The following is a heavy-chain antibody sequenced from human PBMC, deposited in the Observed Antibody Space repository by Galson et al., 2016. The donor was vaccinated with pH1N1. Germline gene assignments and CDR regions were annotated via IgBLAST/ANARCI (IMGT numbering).Heavy chain of an antibody. V-gene: IGHV2-70*20. Sequence: PALVKPTQTLTLTCTFSGFSFSTSGMSVTWVRQPPGKALEWLALIDWDANKYYSTSLKTRLTISKDTSRNQVVLIMTNMDPVDTATYYCARSLYGDYVGGMDVWGQGTTVTVSS. D-gene: IGHD4-17*01. J-gene: IGHJ6*02. CDR1: GFSFSTSGMS. CDR3: ARSLYGDYVGGMDV. CDR2: IDWDANK.